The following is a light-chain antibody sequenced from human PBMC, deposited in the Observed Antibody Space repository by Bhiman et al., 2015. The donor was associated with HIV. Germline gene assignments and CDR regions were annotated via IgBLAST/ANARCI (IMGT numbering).Light chain of an antibody. J-gene: IGLJ2*01. CDR3: QAWDSSTAV. Sequence: SYELAQPPSVSLSPGQTATITCSGDKLGEKFASWYQQKPGQSPILIIYQNNKRASGIPERISGSNSGDTATLTISGAQAMDEADYYCQAWDSSTAVFGGGTKLTVL. CDR2: QNN. CDR1: KLGEKF. V-gene: IGLV3-1*01.